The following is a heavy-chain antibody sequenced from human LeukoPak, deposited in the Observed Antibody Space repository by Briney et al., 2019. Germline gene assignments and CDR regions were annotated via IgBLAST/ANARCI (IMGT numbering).Heavy chain of an antibody. Sequence: GGSLRLSCAASGFTFSSYGMHWVRQAPGKGLEWVAVIWYDGSNKYYADSVKGRFTISRDNSKNTLYLQMNSLRAEDTAVYYCARESIAARRGRGDYYYGMDAWGQGTTVTVSS. CDR3: ARESIAARRGRGDYYYGMDA. J-gene: IGHJ6*02. V-gene: IGHV3-33*01. CDR2: IWYDGSNK. D-gene: IGHD6-6*01. CDR1: GFTFSSYG.